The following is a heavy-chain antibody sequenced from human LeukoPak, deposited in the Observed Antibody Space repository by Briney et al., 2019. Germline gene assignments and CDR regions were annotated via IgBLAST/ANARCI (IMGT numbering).Heavy chain of an antibody. CDR3: ASAGTYYYGSGHDY. D-gene: IGHD3-10*01. CDR2: IKQDRSEK. J-gene: IGHJ4*02. Sequence: GGSLRLSCEASEFPFSNYWMSWVRQAPGKGLEWVAIIKQDRSEKYYVDSVKGRFTVSRDNAKNSLYLEMNNLRVEDTAMYYCASAGTYYYGSGHDYWGQGTLVTVSS. V-gene: IGHV3-7*01. CDR1: EFPFSNYW.